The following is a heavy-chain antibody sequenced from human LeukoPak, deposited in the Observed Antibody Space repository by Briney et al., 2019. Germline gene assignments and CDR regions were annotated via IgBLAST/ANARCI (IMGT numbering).Heavy chain of an antibody. J-gene: IGHJ3*02. CDR3: ARRSAAKDAFDI. CDR2: INSDGGST. D-gene: IGHD6-25*01. Sequence: GGSLRLSCAASGFTFSSYWMHWVRQDPGKGLVWVSRINSDGGSTSYTDSVKGRFTISRDNAKNTLYLQMNSLRAEDTAVYYCARRSAAKDAFDIWGQGTKVTVSS. CDR1: GFTFSSYW. V-gene: IGHV3-74*01.